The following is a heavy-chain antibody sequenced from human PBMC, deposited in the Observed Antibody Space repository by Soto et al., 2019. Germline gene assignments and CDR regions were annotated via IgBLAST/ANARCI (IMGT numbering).Heavy chain of an antibody. CDR1: GYTFTSYD. J-gene: IGHJ6*03. D-gene: IGHD3-3*01. CDR2: MNPNSGNT. CDR3: ARSWYYDFWSGYLRNDYYYYMDV. Sequence: GASVKVSCKASGYTFTSYDINWVRQATGQGLEWMGWMNPNSGNTGYAQKFQGRVTMTRNTSTSTAYMELSSLRSEDTAVYYCARSWYYDFWSGYLRNDYYYYMDVWGKGTTVTVSS. V-gene: IGHV1-8*01.